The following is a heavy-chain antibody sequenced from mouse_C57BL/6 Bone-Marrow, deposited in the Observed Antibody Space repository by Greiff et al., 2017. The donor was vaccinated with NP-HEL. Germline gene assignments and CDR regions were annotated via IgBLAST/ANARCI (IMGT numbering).Heavy chain of an antibody. D-gene: IGHD4-1*01. CDR2: IWSGGST. J-gene: IGHJ4*01. CDR1: GFSLTSYG. CDR3: ARGGLAYAMDY. Sequence: VHLVESGPGLVQPSQSLSITCTVSGFSLTSYGVHWVRQSPGKGLEWLGVIWSGGSTDYNAAFISRLSISKDNSKSQVFFKMNSLQADDTAIYYCARGGLAYAMDYWGQGTSVTVSS. V-gene: IGHV2-2*01.